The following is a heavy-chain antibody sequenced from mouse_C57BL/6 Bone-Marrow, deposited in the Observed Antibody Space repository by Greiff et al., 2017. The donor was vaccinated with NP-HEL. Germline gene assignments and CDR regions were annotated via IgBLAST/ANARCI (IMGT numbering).Heavy chain of an antibody. V-gene: IGHV7-1*01. D-gene: IGHD2-4*01. Sequence: EVHLVESGGGLVQSGRSLRLSCATSGFTFSDFYMEWVRQAPGKGLEWIAASRNKANDYTTEYSASVKGRFIVSRDTSQSILYLQMNALRAEDTAIYYCARDGYDYDPSYYAMDYWGQGTSVTVSS. CDR2: SRNKANDYTT. CDR3: ARDGYDYDPSYYAMDY. J-gene: IGHJ4*01. CDR1: GFTFSDFY.